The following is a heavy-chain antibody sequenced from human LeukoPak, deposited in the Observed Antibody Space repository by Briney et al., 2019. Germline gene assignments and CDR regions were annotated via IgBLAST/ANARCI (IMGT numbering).Heavy chain of an antibody. CDR3: VRSGWYDSGWFDP. D-gene: IGHD6-19*01. CDR1: GGSISSHY. V-gene: IGHV4-59*11. CDR2: IYYSGST. J-gene: IGHJ5*02. Sequence: PSETLSLTCTVSGGSISSHYWSWIRQPPGKGLEWIGYIYYSGSTNYNPSLKSRVTISVDTSKNQFSLKLSSVTAADTAVYYCVRSGWYDSGWFDPWGQGTLVTVSS.